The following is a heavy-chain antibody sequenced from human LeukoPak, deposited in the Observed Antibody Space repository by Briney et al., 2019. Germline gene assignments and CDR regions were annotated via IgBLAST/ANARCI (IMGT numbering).Heavy chain of an antibody. CDR2: IGKDGTGN. J-gene: IGHJ4*02. CDR1: GFSLSRYW. V-gene: IGHV3-7*01. D-gene: IGHD2/OR15-2a*01. Sequence: GGSLRLSCAASGFSLSRYWMSWVRQAPGKGLEWVANIGKDGTGNKYVDSVKGRFIITRDNAKNSVYLEMNSLRADDTAVYYCARDLDFYATDYWGQGTLVTVSS. CDR3: ARDLDFYATDY.